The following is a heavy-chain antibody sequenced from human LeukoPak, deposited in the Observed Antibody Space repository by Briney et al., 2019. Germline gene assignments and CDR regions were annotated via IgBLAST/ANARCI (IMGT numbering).Heavy chain of an antibody. CDR3: AKASSSWQYYFDY. CDR2: ISSSSSYI. Sequence: PGGSQRLSCAASGFTFSSYSMNWVRQAPGKGLEWVSSISSSSSYIYYADSVKGRFTISRDNAKNSLYLQMNSLRAEDTAVYYCAKASSSWQYYFDYWGQGTLVTVSS. D-gene: IGHD6-13*01. J-gene: IGHJ4*02. V-gene: IGHV3-21*04. CDR1: GFTFSSYS.